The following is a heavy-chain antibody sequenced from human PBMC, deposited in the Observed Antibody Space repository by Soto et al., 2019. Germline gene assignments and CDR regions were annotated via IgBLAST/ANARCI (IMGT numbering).Heavy chain of an antibody. CDR2: IYYTGNT. Sequence: SETLSLTCTVSGGSIRSSSYYWGWIRQPPGKGLEWIGSIYYTGNTYYNPSLKCRVTISVDTSKNQFSLKLSSVTAADTAVYYCARQRSSSLTNWFDPWGQGTLVTVSS. V-gene: IGHV4-39*01. CDR1: GGSIRSSSYY. CDR3: ARQRSSSLTNWFDP. J-gene: IGHJ5*02. D-gene: IGHD6-13*01.